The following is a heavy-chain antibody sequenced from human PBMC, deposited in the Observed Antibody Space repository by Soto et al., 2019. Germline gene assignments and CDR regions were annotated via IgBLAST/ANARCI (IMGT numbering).Heavy chain of an antibody. CDR2: ISYDGSNK. Sequence: QVQLVESGGGVVQPGRSLRLSCAASGFTFSSYGMHWVRQAPGKGLEWVAVISYDGSNKYYADSVKGLFTISRDNSKNTLYLQMNSLRAEDTAVYYCAPWFGACDYWGQGTLVTVSS. CDR1: GFTFSSYG. V-gene: IGHV3-30*03. J-gene: IGHJ4*02. CDR3: APWFGACDY. D-gene: IGHD3-10*01.